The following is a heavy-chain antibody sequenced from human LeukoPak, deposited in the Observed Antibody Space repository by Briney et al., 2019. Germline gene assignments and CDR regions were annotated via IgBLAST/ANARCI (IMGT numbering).Heavy chain of an antibody. J-gene: IGHJ4*02. D-gene: IGHD4-23*01. CDR3: ARGPRWYFDY. V-gene: IGHV4-59*01. Sequence: NPSETLSLTWTVSGVSISSYYWSWIRQHPGKGLEWIEYIYYSGSTNYNPSLKSRVTISVDTSKNQFSLKLSSVTAADTAVYYCARGPRWYFDYWGQGTLVTVSS. CDR2: IYYSGST. CDR1: GVSISSYY.